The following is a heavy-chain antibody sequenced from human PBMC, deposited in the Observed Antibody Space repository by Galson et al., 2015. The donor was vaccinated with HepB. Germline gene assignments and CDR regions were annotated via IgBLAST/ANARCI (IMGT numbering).Heavy chain of an antibody. CDR1: GYSFSSYW. Sequence: SGAEVKKPGESLKISCKDSGYSFSSYWIGWVRQMPGKGLELMGIIYPDDSDIRYSPSFQGQVTISADKSISTAYLQWSSLKASDTAMYYCARLMSIPSMVRGVIINYYYYGMDVWGQGTTVTVSS. CDR2: IYPDDSDI. D-gene: IGHD3-10*01. V-gene: IGHV5-51*01. CDR3: ARLMSIPSMVRGVIINYYYYGMDV. J-gene: IGHJ6*02.